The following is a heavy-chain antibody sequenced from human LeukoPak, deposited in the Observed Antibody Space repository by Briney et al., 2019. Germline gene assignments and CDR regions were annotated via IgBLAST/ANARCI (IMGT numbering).Heavy chain of an antibody. CDR1: GGTFTSYD. CDR3: ARGSFRDLEWSYFDY. D-gene: IGHD3-3*01. CDR2: MNPNSGNT. Sequence: ASVKVSCKASGGTFTSYDINWVRQATGQGLEWMGWMNPNSGNTGYAQKFQGRVTITRNTSISTAYMELSSLRSEDTAVYYYARGSFRDLEWSYFDYWGQGTLVTVSS. V-gene: IGHV1-8*03. J-gene: IGHJ4*02.